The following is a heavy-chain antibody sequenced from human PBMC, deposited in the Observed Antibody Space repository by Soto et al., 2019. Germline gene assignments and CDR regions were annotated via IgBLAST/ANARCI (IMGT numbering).Heavy chain of an antibody. CDR2: ISYDGSNK. CDR1: GFTFSSYA. J-gene: IGHJ6*02. V-gene: IGHV3-30-3*01. D-gene: IGHD2-2*01. Sequence: GGSLRLSCAASGFTFSSYAMHWVRQAPGKGLEWVAVISYDGSNKYYADSVKGRFTISRDNSKNTLYPQMNSLRAEDTAVYYCARDRVHCSSTSCYPGRYGMDVWGQGTTVTVSS. CDR3: ARDRVHCSSTSCYPGRYGMDV.